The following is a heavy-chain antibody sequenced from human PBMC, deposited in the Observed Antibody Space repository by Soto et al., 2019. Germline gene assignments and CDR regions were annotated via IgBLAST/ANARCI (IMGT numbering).Heavy chain of an antibody. D-gene: IGHD2-2*03. Sequence: VSVRVYCQASGYAFSSYAMHLVRQAPGQRLEWMGWINAGNGNTKYSQKFQGRVTITRDTSASTAYMELSSLRSEDTAVYYCARGGYCSSTSCYGAFDIWGQGTMVTVSS. V-gene: IGHV1-3*01. CDR1: GYAFSSYA. CDR3: ARGGYCSSTSCYGAFDI. J-gene: IGHJ3*02. CDR2: INAGNGNT.